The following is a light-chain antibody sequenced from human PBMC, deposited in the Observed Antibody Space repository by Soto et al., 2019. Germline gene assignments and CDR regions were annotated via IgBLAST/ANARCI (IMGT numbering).Light chain of an antibody. CDR1: SSNIGAGYD. J-gene: IGLJ3*02. CDR3: QSYDSSLSALV. V-gene: IGLV1-40*01. CDR2: TNS. Sequence: QSVLTQPPSVSGAPGQGVTISCAGTSSNIGAGYDVHWYQQVPGTAPKLLIYTNSNRPSGVPDRFSGSKSRTSASLAITGLQAEDEADYYCQSYDSSLSALVFGGGTKLTVL.